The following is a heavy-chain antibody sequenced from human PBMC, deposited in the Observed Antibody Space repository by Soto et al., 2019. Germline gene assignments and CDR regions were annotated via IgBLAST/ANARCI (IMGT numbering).Heavy chain of an antibody. V-gene: IGHV1-18*01. D-gene: IGHD3-16*01. CDR2: INAYNGST. Sequence: ASVKVSCKASGYSFTRYGIGWARQAPGQGLEWMGWINAYNGSTNYAQNLQGRLTLTTDTSTTTAYMELRSLRSNDTAIYYCAMVDVYVTPSPQDVWGQGTTVTV. CDR1: GYSFTRYG. CDR3: AMVDVYVTPSPQDV. J-gene: IGHJ6*02.